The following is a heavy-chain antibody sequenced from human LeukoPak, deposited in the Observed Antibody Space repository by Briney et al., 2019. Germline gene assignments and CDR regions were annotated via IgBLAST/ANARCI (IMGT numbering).Heavy chain of an antibody. D-gene: IGHD6-13*01. CDR3: ERGRGSSWGDFDY. CDR2: MNPNSGNT. V-gene: IGHV1-8*01. J-gene: IGHJ4*02. Sequence: PGASVKVSCKASGYTFTSYDIKWVPPATGQGLEWMGWMNPNSGNTGYAQKFQGRVTMTRNTSISTAYMELSSLRSEDAAVYYCERGRGSSWGDFDYWGQGTLVTVSS. CDR1: GYTFTSYD.